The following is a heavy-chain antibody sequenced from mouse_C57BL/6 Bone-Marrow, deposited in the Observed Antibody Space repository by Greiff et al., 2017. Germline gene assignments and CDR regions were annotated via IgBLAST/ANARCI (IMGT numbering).Heavy chain of an antibody. D-gene: IGHD1-1*01. V-gene: IGHV5-17*01. CDR2: ISSGSSTI. Sequence: EVMLVESGGGLVKPGGSLKLSCAASGFTFSDYGMHWVRQAPEKGLEWVAYISSGSSTIYYADTVKGRFTISRDNAKNTLFLQMTSLRSEDTAMYYCASTVVATRFDYYAMDYWGQGTSVTVSS. CDR3: ASTVVATRFDYYAMDY. J-gene: IGHJ4*01. CDR1: GFTFSDYG.